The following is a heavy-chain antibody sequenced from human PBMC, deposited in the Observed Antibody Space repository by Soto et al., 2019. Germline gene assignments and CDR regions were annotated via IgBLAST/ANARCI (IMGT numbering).Heavy chain of an antibody. CDR1: GFTFSSYS. CDR2: ISGSDGTT. J-gene: IGHJ6*02. D-gene: IGHD3-3*01. Sequence: EVQVVESGGGLVQPGGSLRLSCAASGFTFSSYSMNWVRQAPGKGLEWVSSISGSDGTTYYADSVMGRFSISRDKSKNTLYLQMNSLRAEDTAIYYCAKLDFWNSYYGLDVWGQGTTVTVSS. V-gene: IGHV3-23*04. CDR3: AKLDFWNSYYGLDV.